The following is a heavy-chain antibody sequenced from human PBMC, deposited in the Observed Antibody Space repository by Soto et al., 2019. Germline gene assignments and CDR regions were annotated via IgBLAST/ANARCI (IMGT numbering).Heavy chain of an antibody. Sequence: GGAPIPSCASPGVSVSNPPVKLVRPGHRKGPEWVGRIKRKTDGGATDYAAPVKGRFTISRDDSENTLYLQMNSLKIEDTAVYYCTTDQKAQYTGNYYGAFDIWGQGTMVTVSS. CDR2: IKRKTDGGAT. CDR1: GVSVSNPP. V-gene: IGHV3-15*07. D-gene: IGHD1-26*01. J-gene: IGHJ3*02. CDR3: TTDQKAQYTGNYYGAFDI.